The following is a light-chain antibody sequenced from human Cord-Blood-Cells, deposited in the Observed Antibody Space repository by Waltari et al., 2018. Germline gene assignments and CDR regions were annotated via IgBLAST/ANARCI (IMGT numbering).Light chain of an antibody. CDR2: SNN. V-gene: IGLV1-44*01. J-gene: IGLJ1*01. CDR1: SSNLGSNT. CDR3: AAWDDSLNGYV. Sequence: QSVLPQPPSASGTPGQRVTISCSGSSSNLGSNTVNWYQQLPGTAPKLLIYSNNQRPSGVPDRFSGSKSGTSASLAISGLQSEDEADYYCAAWDDSLNGYVFGTGTKVTVL.